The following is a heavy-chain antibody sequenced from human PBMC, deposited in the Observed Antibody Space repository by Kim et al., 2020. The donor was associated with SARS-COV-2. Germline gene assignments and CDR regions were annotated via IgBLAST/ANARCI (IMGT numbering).Heavy chain of an antibody. V-gene: IGHV3-7*01. J-gene: IGHJ6*02. CDR2: IKQDGSEK. CDR1: GFTFSSYW. D-gene: IGHD2-2*03. CDR3: ASVGYCSSTSCHYYYYYYGMDV. Sequence: GGSLRLSCAASGFTFSSYWMSWVRQAPGKGLEWVANIKQDGSEKYYVDSVKGRFTISRDNAKNSLYLQMNSLRAEDTAVYYCASVGYCSSTSCHYYYYYYGMDVWGQGTTVTVSS.